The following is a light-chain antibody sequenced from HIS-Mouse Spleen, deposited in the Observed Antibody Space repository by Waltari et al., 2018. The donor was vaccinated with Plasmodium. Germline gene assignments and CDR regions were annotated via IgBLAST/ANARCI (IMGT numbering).Light chain of an antibody. V-gene: IGLV5-37*01. CDR3: MIWPSNASGV. J-gene: IGLJ3*02. CDR1: SDINVGSYN. CDR2: YYSDSDK. Sequence: QPVLTQPPSSSASPGESARLTCTLPSDINVGSYNIYWYQPKPGSPPRYLLYYYSDSDKGQGSGVPSRFSGSKDASDNTGILLISGLQSEDEADYYCMIWPSNASGVFGGGTKLTVL.